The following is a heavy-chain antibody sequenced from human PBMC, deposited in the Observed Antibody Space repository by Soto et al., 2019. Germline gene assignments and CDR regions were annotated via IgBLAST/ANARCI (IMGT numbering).Heavy chain of an antibody. D-gene: IGHD3-3*01. J-gene: IGHJ6*02. CDR1: GGTFSSYA. V-gene: IGHV1-69*13. CDR3: AGEEWLLHRATSYYYYYGMDV. Sequence: ASVKVSCKASGGTFSSYAISWVRQAPGQGLEWMGGIIPIFGTANYAQKFQGRVTITADESTSTAYMELSSLRSEDTAVYYCAGEEWLLHRATSYYYYYGMDVWGQGTTVTVSS. CDR2: IIPIFGTA.